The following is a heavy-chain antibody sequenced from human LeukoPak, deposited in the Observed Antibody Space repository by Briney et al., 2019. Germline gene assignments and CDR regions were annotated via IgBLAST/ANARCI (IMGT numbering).Heavy chain of an antibody. CDR2: IKQDGSEK. CDR1: GFTFSSYW. J-gene: IGHJ4*02. D-gene: IGHD6-19*01. Sequence: PGGSLRLSCAASGFTFSSYWMSWVRQAPGKGLEWVANIKQDGSEKYYVDSVKGRFTISRDNAKSSLYLQMNSLRAEDTAVYYCARESDGYSSGWYSEDYWGQGTLVTVSS. CDR3: ARESDGYSSGWYSEDY. V-gene: IGHV3-7*01.